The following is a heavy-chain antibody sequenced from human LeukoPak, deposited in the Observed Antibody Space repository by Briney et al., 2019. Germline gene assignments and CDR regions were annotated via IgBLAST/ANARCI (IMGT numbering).Heavy chain of an antibody. CDR1: GGSISSYY. CDR3: ARAPWEGYYDSSGYWSSWFDP. V-gene: IGHV4-59*12. J-gene: IGHJ5*02. D-gene: IGHD3-22*01. CDR2: IYHSGST. Sequence: PSETLSLTCTVSGGSISSYYWSWIRQPPGKGLEWIGYIYHSGSTYYNPSLKSRVTISVDRSKNQFSLKLSSVTAADTAVYYCARAPWEGYYDSSGYWSSWFDPWGQGTLVTVSS.